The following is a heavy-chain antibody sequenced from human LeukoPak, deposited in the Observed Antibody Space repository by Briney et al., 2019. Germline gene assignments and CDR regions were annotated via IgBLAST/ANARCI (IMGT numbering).Heavy chain of an antibody. CDR1: GFTFSNAW. V-gene: IGHV3-15*01. CDR3: TTLVVPI. J-gene: IGHJ3*02. Sequence: GGSLRLSCAASGFTFSNAWMSWVRQAPGKGLEWVGRIKSKTDGGTTDYAAPVKGRFTNPRDDSKTTLHLRMNSLKTEDTAVYYCTTLVVPIWGQGTMVTVSS. CDR2: IKSKTDGGTT. D-gene: IGHD2-2*01.